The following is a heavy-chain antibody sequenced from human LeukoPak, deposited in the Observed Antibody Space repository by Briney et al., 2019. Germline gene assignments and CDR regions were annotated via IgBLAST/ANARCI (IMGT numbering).Heavy chain of an antibody. CDR3: ARDPSRARVTPYYYMDV. J-gene: IGHJ6*03. D-gene: IGHD2-21*02. CDR1: RYTFTGYY. V-gene: IGHV1-46*01. CDR2: INPGGGST. Sequence: ASVKVSCKASRYTFTGYYMHWVRQAPGQGLEWMGIINPGGGSTSYAQKFQDRVTMTSDTSTSTVYMELSSLRSEDTAMYYCARDPSRARVTPYYYMDVWGRGTTVTVAS.